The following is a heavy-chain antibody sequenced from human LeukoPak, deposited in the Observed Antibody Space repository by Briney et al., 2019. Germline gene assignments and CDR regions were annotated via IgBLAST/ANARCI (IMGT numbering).Heavy chain of an antibody. Sequence: ASVKVSCKASGYTLTAYYIHWVRQAPGQGLEWMGIINPSGGSTSYTQKFQGRVTMTRDTSTSTIYMELSTLKSEDTALYYCARGGGAIFGVPSGYWGQGTLVTVSS. CDR1: GYTLTAYY. D-gene: IGHD3-3*01. V-gene: IGHV1-46*01. CDR3: ARGGGAIFGVPSGY. CDR2: INPSGGST. J-gene: IGHJ4*02.